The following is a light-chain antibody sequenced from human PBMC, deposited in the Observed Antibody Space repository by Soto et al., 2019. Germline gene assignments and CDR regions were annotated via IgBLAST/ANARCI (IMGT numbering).Light chain of an antibody. V-gene: IGLV2-14*01. CDR2: DVN. CDR1: SSDVGGYNY. Sequence: QSALTQPASVSGSPGQTITISCTGASSDVGGYNYVSWYQQYPGKAPKLMIYDVNNRPSGVSNRFSGSKSVNTASLTISGLQAEYEADYYCSSYTSRSTVVFGGGTKLTVL. J-gene: IGLJ2*01. CDR3: SSYTSRSTVV.